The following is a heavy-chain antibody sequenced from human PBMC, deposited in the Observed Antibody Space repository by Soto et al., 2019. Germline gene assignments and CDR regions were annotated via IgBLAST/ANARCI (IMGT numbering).Heavy chain of an antibody. CDR3: ARTPYTSSWSYFDP. CDR1: GGTFSSYT. J-gene: IGHJ5*02. V-gene: IGHV1-69*02. CDR2: IIPILGIA. Sequence: ASVKVSCKASGGTFSSYTISWVRQAPGQGLEWMGRIIPILGIANYAQKLQGRVTMTTDTSTSTAYMELRSLRSDDTAVYYCARTPYTSSWSYFDPWGQGTLVTVSS. D-gene: IGHD6-13*01.